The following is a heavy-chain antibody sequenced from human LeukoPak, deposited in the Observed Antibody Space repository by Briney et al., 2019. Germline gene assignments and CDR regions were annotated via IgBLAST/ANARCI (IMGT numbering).Heavy chain of an antibody. Sequence: SETLSLTCTVSGGSISSYYWSWIRQPPGKGLEWIGYFHYSGSTNYNPSLKSRVTISVDTSKNQFSLKLSSVTAADTAVYYCARIVGASDYWGQGTLVTVSS. CDR1: GGSISSYY. CDR3: ARIVGASDY. D-gene: IGHD1-26*01. CDR2: FHYSGST. J-gene: IGHJ4*02. V-gene: IGHV4-59*08.